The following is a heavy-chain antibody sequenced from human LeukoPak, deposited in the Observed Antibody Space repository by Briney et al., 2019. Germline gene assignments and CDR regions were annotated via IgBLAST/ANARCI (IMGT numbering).Heavy chain of an antibody. CDR2: TYYRSKWYN. V-gene: IGHV6-1*01. CDR1: GDSVSSKSAT. J-gene: IGHJ4*02. D-gene: IGHD6-13*01. CDR3: ARDPRISAGVYFDY. Sequence: SQTLSLTCAISGDSVSSKSATWNWIRQSPSRGLEWLGKTYYRSKWYNDYAVSVKSRITINPDTSKNQFSLQLNSVTPEDTAVYYCARDPRISAGVYFDYWGQGTLVTVSS.